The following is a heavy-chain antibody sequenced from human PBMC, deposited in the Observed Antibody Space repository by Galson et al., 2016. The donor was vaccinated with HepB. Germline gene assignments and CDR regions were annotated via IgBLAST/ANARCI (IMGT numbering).Heavy chain of an antibody. J-gene: IGHJ4*02. CDR2: VWSDGNNK. D-gene: IGHD2-21*02. CDR3: ARDHPSCAGDCYNFAY. Sequence: SLRLSCAASGFTFSRYAMHWVRQAPGKGLEWVAVVWSDGNNKYYADSVKGRFTISRDNSNNTLCLQMDSLRAEDTAVYYCARDHPSCAGDCYNFAYWGQGTLVTVSS. CDR1: GFTFSRYA. V-gene: IGHV3-33*01.